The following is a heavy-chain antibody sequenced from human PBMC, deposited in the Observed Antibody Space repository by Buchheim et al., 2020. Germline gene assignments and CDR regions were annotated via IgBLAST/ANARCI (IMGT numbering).Heavy chain of an antibody. CDR3: AAEPDSSWFDP. V-gene: IGHV3-74*01. CDR1: RFSFSSYW. CDR2: INSDGRLT. D-gene: IGHD6-13*01. J-gene: IGHJ5*02. Sequence: EVQLVESGGDLVQPGGSLRLSCAASRFSFSSYWMHWVRQAPGKGLVWVARINSDGRLTNYADSVKGRFTIYRDNGKKTLYLQMNSLRAEDTAVYYCAAEPDSSWFDPWGQGTL.